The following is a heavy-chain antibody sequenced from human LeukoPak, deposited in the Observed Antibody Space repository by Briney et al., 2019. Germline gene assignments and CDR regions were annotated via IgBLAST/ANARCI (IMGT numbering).Heavy chain of an antibody. Sequence: PSETLSLTCTVSGGSISSYYWSWIRQPAGKGLEWIGRIYTSGSTNYNPSLKSRVTMSVDTSKNQFSLKLSSVTAADTAVYYCARGPHITMIVVVIAGAFDIWGQGTMVTVSS. CDR3: ARGPHITMIVVVIAGAFDI. V-gene: IGHV4-4*07. D-gene: IGHD3-22*01. J-gene: IGHJ3*02. CDR2: IYTSGST. CDR1: GGSISSYY.